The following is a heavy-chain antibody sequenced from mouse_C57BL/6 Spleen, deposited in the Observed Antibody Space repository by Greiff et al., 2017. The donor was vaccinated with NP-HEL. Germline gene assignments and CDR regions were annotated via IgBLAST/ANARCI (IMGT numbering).Heavy chain of an antibody. CDR3: ARDQEYFDV. V-gene: IGHV5-4*01. Sequence: EVQGVESGGGLVKPGGSLKLSCAASGFTFSSYAMSWVRQTPEKRLEWVATISDGGSYTYYPDNVKGRFTISRDNAKNNLYLQMSHLKSEDTAMYYCARDQEYFDVWGTGTTVTVSS. CDR1: GFTFSSYA. J-gene: IGHJ1*03. D-gene: IGHD3-2*02. CDR2: ISDGGSYT.